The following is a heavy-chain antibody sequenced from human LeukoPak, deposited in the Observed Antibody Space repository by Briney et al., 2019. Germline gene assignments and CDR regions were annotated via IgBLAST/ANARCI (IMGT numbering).Heavy chain of an antibody. CDR3: ARVPKYFDL. CDR2: INHSRST. V-gene: IGHV4-34*01. J-gene: IGHJ2*01. Sequence: SETLSLTCAVYGGSFSGYYWSWIRQPPGKGLEWIGQINHSRSTHYNPSLKSRVTISVDTSKNQFSLKLSSVTAADTAVYYCARVPKYFDLWGRGTLVTVSS. CDR1: GGSFSGYY.